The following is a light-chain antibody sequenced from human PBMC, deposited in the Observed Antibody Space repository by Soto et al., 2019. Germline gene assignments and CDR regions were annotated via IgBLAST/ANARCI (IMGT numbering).Light chain of an antibody. Sequence: DIQVTQSPSSLSASVGDRVTITCRASQSISTFLNWYQQQPGKAPNLLIYAASSLQSGVPSRFSGSGSGTECSLTISSLQPEDFAAFYCQQTHSAPYTFGQGTKLEIK. CDR3: QQTHSAPYT. V-gene: IGKV1-39*01. CDR1: QSISTF. J-gene: IGKJ2*01. CDR2: AAS.